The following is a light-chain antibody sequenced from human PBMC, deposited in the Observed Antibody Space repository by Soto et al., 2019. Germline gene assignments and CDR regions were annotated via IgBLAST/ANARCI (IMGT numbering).Light chain of an antibody. J-gene: IGKJ2*02. CDR2: AIS. CDR3: QQRSRSPRGT. V-gene: IGKV3-11*01. Sequence: EIVLTQSPATLSLSPGERATLSCWASQSIGDNLAWYQQKPGQAPRLLIYAISYRATGIPARFSGSGSGTDFTLTISSLEPEDFAVYYCQQRSRSPRGTFGQATKVEMK. CDR1: QSIGDN.